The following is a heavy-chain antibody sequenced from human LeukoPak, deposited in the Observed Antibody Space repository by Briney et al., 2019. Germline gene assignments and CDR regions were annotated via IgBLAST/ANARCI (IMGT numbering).Heavy chain of an antibody. Sequence: PGGSLGLSCAASGFTVSSNYMSWVRQAPGKGLEWVSVIYSGGSTYYADSVKGRFTISRDNSKNTLYLQMNSLRAEDTAVYYCARTKYYERAFDIWGQGTMVTVSS. CDR2: IYSGGST. J-gene: IGHJ3*02. V-gene: IGHV3-53*01. CDR3: ARTKYYERAFDI. D-gene: IGHD3-22*01. CDR1: GFTVSSNY.